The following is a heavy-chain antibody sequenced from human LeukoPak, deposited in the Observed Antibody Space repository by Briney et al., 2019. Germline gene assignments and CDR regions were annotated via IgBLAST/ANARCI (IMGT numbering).Heavy chain of an antibody. CDR1: GYTFTSYG. J-gene: IGHJ2*01. D-gene: IGHD2-2*01. V-gene: IGHV1-18*04. CDR2: ISAYNGNT. CDR3: ARSSSTPWYFDL. Sequence: EASVKVSCKASGYTFTSYGISWVRQAPGQGLEWMGWISAYNGNTNYAQKLQGRVTMTTDTSTSTAYTELRSLRSDDTAVYYCARSSSTPWYFDLWGRGTLVTVSS.